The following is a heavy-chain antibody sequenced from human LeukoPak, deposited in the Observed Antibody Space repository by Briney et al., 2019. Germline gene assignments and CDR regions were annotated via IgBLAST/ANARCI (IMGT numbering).Heavy chain of an antibody. V-gene: IGHV5-51*01. Sequence: GESLKISCKGSEYSFTRYWIGWVRQMPGKGLEWMGIIYPGDSYTRYSPSFQGQVTISADKSITTAYLQWSSLKASDTAMYYCARSGGVAASRFDPWGQGTLVTVSS. D-gene: IGHD2-15*01. J-gene: IGHJ5*02. CDR1: EYSFTRYW. CDR3: ARSGGVAASRFDP. CDR2: IYPGDSYT.